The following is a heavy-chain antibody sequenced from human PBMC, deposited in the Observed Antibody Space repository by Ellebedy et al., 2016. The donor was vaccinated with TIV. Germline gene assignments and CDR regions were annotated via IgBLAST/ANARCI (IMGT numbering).Heavy chain of an antibody. CDR1: GLTFSNYA. J-gene: IGHJ5*02. CDR2: IRSKAYGGTT. V-gene: IGHV3-49*04. Sequence: GESLKISCAASGLTFSNYAMSWVRQAPGKGLEWVGLIRSKAYGGTTEYAASVKGRFTISRDDSKSLAYLQMDSLKTEDTAVYYCSKPLAVGGTNWFDPWGQGTLVTVST. D-gene: IGHD6-19*01. CDR3: SKPLAVGGTNWFDP.